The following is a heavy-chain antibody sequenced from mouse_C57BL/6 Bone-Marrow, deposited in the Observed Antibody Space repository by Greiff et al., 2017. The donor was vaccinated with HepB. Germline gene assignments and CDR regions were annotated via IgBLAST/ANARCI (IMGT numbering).Heavy chain of an antibody. CDR1: GFTFSSYA. V-gene: IGHV5-4*03. J-gene: IGHJ4*01. Sequence: EVKLVESGGGLVKPGGSLKLSCAASGFTFSSYAMSWVRQTPEKRLEWVATISDGGSYTYYPDNVKGRFTISRDNAKNNLYLQMSHLKSEDTAMYYCASPMITTYYYAMDYWGQGTSVTVSS. CDR3: ASPMITTYYYAMDY. CDR2: ISDGGSYT. D-gene: IGHD2-4*01.